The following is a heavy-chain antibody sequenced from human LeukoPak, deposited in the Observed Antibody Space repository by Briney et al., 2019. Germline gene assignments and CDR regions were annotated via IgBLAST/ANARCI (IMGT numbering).Heavy chain of an antibody. D-gene: IGHD5-12*01. CDR3: VREGGYDPFEY. J-gene: IGHJ4*02. V-gene: IGHV3-74*01. CDR2: IDADGSSA. CDR1: GITFSYYW. Sequence: GGSLRLSCAASGITFSYYWMHWVRQASGKGLVWVSRIDADGSSATYADSVKGRFTISRDNAKNTLYLQMNSLRAEDTAVYYCVREGGYDPFEYWGQGTLVTVSS.